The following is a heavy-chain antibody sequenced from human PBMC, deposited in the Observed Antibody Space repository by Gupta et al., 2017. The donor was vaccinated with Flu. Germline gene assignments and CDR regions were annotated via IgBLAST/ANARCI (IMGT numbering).Heavy chain of an antibody. CDR1: GGSIGDSPHQ. V-gene: IGHV4-39*01. Sequence: QLQLQESGPGLVKPSETLSLTCAVSGGSIGDSPHQWDWVRQPPGGGLEWIATVFHTGYTVYNPSLQSRATISVDTSKNQFSLRLTSVITADTAVYFCARRRQDVSGYHYFDFWGQGTLVSVSP. CDR2: VFHTGYT. CDR3: ARRRQDVSGYHYFDF. J-gene: IGHJ4*02. D-gene: IGHD3-22*01.